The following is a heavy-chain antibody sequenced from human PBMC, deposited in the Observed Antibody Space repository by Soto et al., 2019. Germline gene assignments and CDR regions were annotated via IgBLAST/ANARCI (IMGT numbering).Heavy chain of an antibody. CDR2: ISHDGKNK. Sequence: GGSLRLSCAASGFTFSGDGMHWVRQAPGKGLEWVAAISHDGKNKNCADSVKGRFTVSRDNSRKTLFLQMDSLRTEDTAVYYCAKDRSRSWALDYWGQGILVTVSS. D-gene: IGHD2-15*01. CDR3: AKDRSRSWALDY. J-gene: IGHJ4*02. V-gene: IGHV3-30*18. CDR1: GFTFSGDG.